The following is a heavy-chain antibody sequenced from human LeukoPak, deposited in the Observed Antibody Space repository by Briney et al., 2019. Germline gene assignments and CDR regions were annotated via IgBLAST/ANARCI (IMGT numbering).Heavy chain of an antibody. CDR3: AKARGSSWYFDY. CDR2: ISSSSSYI. V-gene: IGHV3-21*04. D-gene: IGHD6-13*01. J-gene: IGHJ4*02. CDR1: GFTFSSYS. Sequence: GGSLRLSCAASGFTFSSYSMNWVRQAPGKGLEWVSSISSSSSYIYYADSVKGRFTISRDNAENSLYLQMNSLRAEDTAVYYCAKARGSSWYFDYWGQGTLVTVSS.